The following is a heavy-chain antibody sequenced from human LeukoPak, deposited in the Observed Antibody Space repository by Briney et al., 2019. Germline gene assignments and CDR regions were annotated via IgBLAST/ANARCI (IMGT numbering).Heavy chain of an antibody. V-gene: IGHV3-66*01. CDR2: IYSGGST. J-gene: IGHJ4*02. D-gene: IGHD5-12*01. CDR3: ARGAYSGYDNY. Sequence: GGSLRLSCAASGFTVSSNYMSWDRQAPGKGLEWVSVIYSGGSTYYADSVKGRFTISRDNSKNTLYLQMNSLRAEDTAVYYCARGAYSGYDNYWGQGTLVTASS. CDR1: GFTVSSNY.